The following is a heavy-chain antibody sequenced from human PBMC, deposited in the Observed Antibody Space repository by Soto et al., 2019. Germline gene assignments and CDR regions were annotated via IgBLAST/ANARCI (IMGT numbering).Heavy chain of an antibody. J-gene: IGHJ4*02. V-gene: IGHV3-9*01. CDR3: AKDMGQQLVLVDY. CDR2: ISWDSAFI. Sequence: EVQLVESGGGLVQPGRSLRLSCAASGFTFDDYAMHWVRQAPGKGLEWVSGISWDSAFIDYADSVRGRFSISRDNAKISLYLQMNSLRSEDTALYYCAKDMGQQLVLVDYWGQGALVTVSS. D-gene: IGHD6-13*01. CDR1: GFTFDDYA.